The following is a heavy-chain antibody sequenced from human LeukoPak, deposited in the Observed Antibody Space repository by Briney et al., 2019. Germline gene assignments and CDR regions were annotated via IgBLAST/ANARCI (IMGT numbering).Heavy chain of an antibody. V-gene: IGHV3-48*04. D-gene: IGHD6-13*01. Sequence: GGSLRLSCAASGFTFSNYRMNWVRQAPGKGLEWVSYISSSGSTIYYADSVKGRFTISRDNAKNSLYLQMNSLRAEDTAVYYCARLGQQLVEGAFDYWGQGTLVTVSS. CDR1: GFTFSNYR. CDR2: ISSSGSTI. J-gene: IGHJ4*02. CDR3: ARLGQQLVEGAFDY.